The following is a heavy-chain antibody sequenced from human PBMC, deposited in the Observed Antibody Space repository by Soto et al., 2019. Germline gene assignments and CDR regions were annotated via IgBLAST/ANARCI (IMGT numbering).Heavy chain of an antibody. V-gene: IGHV4-59*02. CDR1: GGSVGHYF. J-gene: IGHJ4*02. CDR2: VYFTGST. D-gene: IGHD1-26*01. Sequence: PSETLSLTCTVSGGSVGHYFWTWIRQPPGKGLEWLGRVYFTGSTNYNPSLKSRLTISLDTSRDQFSLTLTSVTAADTAVYYCTTGSHYFPGVGPPPYLLAYCSQGTLVPGSS. CDR3: TTGSHYFPGVGPPPYLLAY.